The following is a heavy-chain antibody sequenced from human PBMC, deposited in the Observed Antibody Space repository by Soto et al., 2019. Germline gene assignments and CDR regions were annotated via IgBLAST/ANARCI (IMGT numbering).Heavy chain of an antibody. V-gene: IGHV4-38-2*02. CDR1: VNSNSRGYY. J-gene: IGHJ4*02. CDR3: AKAVIPNRYYFDY. CDR2: IYHNRNG. D-gene: IGHD3-22*01. Sequence: SQTRSLTCPVPVNSNSRGYYWGWIRAPPGKGLEWIGSIYHNRNGYYNPALQSRVSLSVDKSKNQLSLRAEDTAVYYCAKAVIPNRYYFDYWGQGTLVTVSA.